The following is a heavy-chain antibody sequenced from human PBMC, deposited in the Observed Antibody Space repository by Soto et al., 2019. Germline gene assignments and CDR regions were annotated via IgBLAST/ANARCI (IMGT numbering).Heavy chain of an antibody. CDR2: ISGNGGT. CDR3: AKDAPGSGWLSDY. V-gene: IGHV3-23*01. Sequence: GSLRLSCAASGFTFRIYAMSWVRQAPGKGLEWVSTISGNGGTSYADFVRGRFTISRDNSKNTLYLQMNSLRAEDTAVYYCAKDAPGSGWLSDYWGRGTLVTVSS. CDR1: GFTFRIYA. D-gene: IGHD3-22*01. J-gene: IGHJ4*02.